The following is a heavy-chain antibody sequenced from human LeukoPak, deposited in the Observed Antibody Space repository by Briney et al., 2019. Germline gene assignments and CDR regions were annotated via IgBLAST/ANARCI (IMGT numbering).Heavy chain of an antibody. J-gene: IGHJ4*02. CDR3: ARRGYSGYDYVLPYDY. D-gene: IGHD5-12*01. CDR1: GGSISSYY. V-gene: IGHV4-59*01. Sequence: SETLSLTCTVSGGSISSYYWSWIRQPPGKGLEWIGYIYYSGSTNYNPSLKSRVTISVDTSKNQFSLKLSSVTAADTAVYYCARRGYSGYDYVLPYDYWGQGTLVTVSS. CDR2: IYYSGST.